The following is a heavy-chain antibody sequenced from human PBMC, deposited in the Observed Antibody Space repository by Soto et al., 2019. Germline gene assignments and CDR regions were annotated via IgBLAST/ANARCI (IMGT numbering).Heavy chain of an antibody. CDR1: GFRFSSYS. D-gene: IGHD2-2*01. CDR2: ISSSSSTI. Sequence: GGSLRLSCAAAGFRFSSYSRNWVRQAPGKGLEWVSYISSSSSTIYYADSVKGRFTISRDNAKNSLYLQMNSLRAEDTAVYYCARDIVVVPAAADSDYWGQGTLVTVSS. V-gene: IGHV3-48*01. CDR3: ARDIVVVPAAADSDY. J-gene: IGHJ4*02.